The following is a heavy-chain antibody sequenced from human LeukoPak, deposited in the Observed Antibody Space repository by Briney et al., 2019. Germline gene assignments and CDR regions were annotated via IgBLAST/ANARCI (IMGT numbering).Heavy chain of an antibody. Sequence: SGTLSLTCAVSGGSISSSNWWSWVRQPPGKGLEWIGEIYHSGSTNYNPSLKSRVTISVDTSKNQFSLKLSSVTAADTAVYYCARGLLPGGVWFGEFHFDYWGQGTLVTVSS. J-gene: IGHJ4*02. CDR1: GGSISSSNW. D-gene: IGHD3-10*01. CDR2: IYHSGST. V-gene: IGHV4-4*02. CDR3: ARGLLPGGVWFGEFHFDY.